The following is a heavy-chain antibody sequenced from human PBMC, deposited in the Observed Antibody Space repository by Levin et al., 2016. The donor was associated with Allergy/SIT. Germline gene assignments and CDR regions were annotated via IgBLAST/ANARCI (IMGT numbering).Heavy chain of an antibody. V-gene: IGHV5-10-1*01. CDR3: ARRIINYGDSYGMDV. Sequence: GGSLRLSCKGSGYSFTSYWISWVRQMPGKGLEWMGRIDPSDSYTNYSPSLQGHVTISADKSISTAYLQWSSLKASDTAMYYCARRIINYGDSYGMDVWGQGTTVTVSS. CDR1: GYSFTSYW. D-gene: IGHD4-17*01. J-gene: IGHJ6*02. CDR2: IDPSDSYT.